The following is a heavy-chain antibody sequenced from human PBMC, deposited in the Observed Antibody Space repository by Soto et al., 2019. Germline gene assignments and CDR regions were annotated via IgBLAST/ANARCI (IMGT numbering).Heavy chain of an antibody. Sequence: QVQLQESGPGLVKPSETLSLSCTVSGGSISSYYWSWFRQSPGKRMEWIGYVHHSWGSSYNPSLQSRVAISLATSKSQFSLKVTSVTATDTAVYYCARQGFGPLHCLVDVWGQGTKVTVSS. CDR1: GGSISSYY. V-gene: IGHV4-59*08. D-gene: IGHD3-10*01. J-gene: IGHJ6*02. CDR3: ARQGFGPLHCLVDV. CDR2: VHHSWGS.